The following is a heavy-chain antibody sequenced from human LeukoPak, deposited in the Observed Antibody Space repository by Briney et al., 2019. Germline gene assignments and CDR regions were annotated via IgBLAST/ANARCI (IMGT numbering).Heavy chain of an antibody. Sequence: SETLSLTCTVSGGSISSYYWSWIRQPPGKGLEWIGYIYYSGSTNYNPSLKSRVTISVDTSKNQFSLKLSSVTAADTAVYYCARGLKSMITFGGVDWFDPWGQGTLVTVSS. J-gene: IGHJ5*02. CDR2: IYYSGST. V-gene: IGHV4-59*01. CDR1: GGSISSYY. D-gene: IGHD3-16*01. CDR3: ARGLKSMITFGGVDWFDP.